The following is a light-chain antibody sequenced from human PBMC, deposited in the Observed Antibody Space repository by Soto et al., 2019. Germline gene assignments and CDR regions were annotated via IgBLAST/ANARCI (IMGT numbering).Light chain of an antibody. J-gene: IGKJ1*01. Sequence: EIVLTQSPGTLSLSPGERATLSCRASQSVRSNYLAWYQQKPGQAPSLLIYGASSRATGIPDRFSGSGSGTDFTLTIRRLEPEDFAVYFCQHYGGSSTFGQGTRVEIK. CDR3: QHYGGSST. CDR1: QSVRSNY. V-gene: IGKV3-20*01. CDR2: GAS.